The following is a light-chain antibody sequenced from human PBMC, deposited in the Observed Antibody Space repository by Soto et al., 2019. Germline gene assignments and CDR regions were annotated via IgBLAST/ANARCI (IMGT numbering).Light chain of an antibody. CDR3: QQGPRT. Sequence: DIVLTQSPGTLSLSPGERATLSCRASQSVSSSYLAWYQLKPGQAPRLLIYGASSRATGIPDRFSGSGSGTDFTLTISRLEPEDFAVYYCQQGPRTFGGGTKVEIK. CDR1: QSVSSSY. V-gene: IGKV3-20*01. J-gene: IGKJ4*01. CDR2: GAS.